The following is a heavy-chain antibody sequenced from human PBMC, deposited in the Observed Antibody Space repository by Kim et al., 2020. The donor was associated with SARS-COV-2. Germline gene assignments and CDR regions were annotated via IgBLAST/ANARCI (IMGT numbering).Heavy chain of an antibody. J-gene: IGHJ3*01. V-gene: IGHV3-72*01. Sequence: AASVKDRFTISRDDSKNLLYLQMNSLKNEDMAVYFCARFSGTYRGSAFDFWGQGTMVTVSS. CDR3: ARFSGTYRGSAFDF. D-gene: IGHD1-26*01.